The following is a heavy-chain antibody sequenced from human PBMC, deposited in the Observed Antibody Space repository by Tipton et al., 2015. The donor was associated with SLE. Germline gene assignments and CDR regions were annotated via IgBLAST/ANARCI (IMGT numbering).Heavy chain of an antibody. Sequence: GLVKPSETLSLTCTVSGGSINSPYWSWIRQPPGKGLEWIGNVHYTGGTNYNPSLDSRVTISIETSKNQFSLKLSSVTAADTAVYFCARDSFFGVVPYGMDVWGQGTTVTVSS. J-gene: IGHJ6*02. CDR1: GGSINSPY. D-gene: IGHD3-3*01. CDR3: ARDSFFGVVPYGMDV. V-gene: IGHV4-59*11. CDR2: VHYTGGT.